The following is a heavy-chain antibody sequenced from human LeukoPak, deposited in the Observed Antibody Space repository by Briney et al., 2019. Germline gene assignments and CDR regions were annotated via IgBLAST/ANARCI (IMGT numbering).Heavy chain of an antibody. CDR3: ARQGGIAAAATNFDY. CDR1: GGSISSYY. V-gene: IGHV4-59*08. J-gene: IGHJ4*02. Sequence: SETLSLTCTVSGGSISSYYWSWIRQPPGKGLEWIGYVYYSGSTNYNPSLKSRVTISVDTSKNQFSLKLTSVTAADTAVYYCARQGGIAAAATNFDYWGQGTLVTVSS. CDR2: VYYSGST. D-gene: IGHD6-13*01.